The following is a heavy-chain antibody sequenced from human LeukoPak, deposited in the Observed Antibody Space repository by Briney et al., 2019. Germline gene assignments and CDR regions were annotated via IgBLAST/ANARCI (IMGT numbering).Heavy chain of an antibody. V-gene: IGHV4-59*12. J-gene: IGHJ6*02. D-gene: IGHD6-13*01. CDR1: IDSISSYY. CDR2: IFYSGST. CDR3: ARTSSSSWSYGMDV. Sequence: SETLSLTCTVSIDSISSYYWSWIRQPPGKGLEWVGYIFYSGSTNYNPSLKSRVTMSVDTSKNQFSLNLSSVTAADTAVYYCARTSSSSWSYGMDVWGQGTTVTVSS.